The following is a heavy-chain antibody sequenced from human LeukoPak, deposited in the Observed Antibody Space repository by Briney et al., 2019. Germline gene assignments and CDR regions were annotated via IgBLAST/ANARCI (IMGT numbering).Heavy chain of an antibody. D-gene: IGHD2-15*01. CDR2: INPNSGGT. J-gene: IGHJ4*02. CDR3: ARVRALGSGLFDY. CDR1: GYTFTGYY. V-gene: IGHV1-2*02. Sequence: ASVKVSCKASGYTFTGYYMHWVRQAPGQGLEWMGWINPNSGGTNYAQKFQGRVTMTRDTSISTAYMELSRLRSDDTAVYYCARVRALGSGLFDYWGQGTLVTVSS.